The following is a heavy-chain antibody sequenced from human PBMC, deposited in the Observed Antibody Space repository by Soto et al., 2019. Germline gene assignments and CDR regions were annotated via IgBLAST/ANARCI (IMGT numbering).Heavy chain of an antibody. CDR2: ISSSSSYI. CDR3: ARDIAAAGTWDAFDI. J-gene: IGHJ3*02. D-gene: IGHD6-13*01. Sequence: GGSLRLSCAASGFTFSSYSMNWVRQAPGKGLEWVSSISSSSSYIYYADSVKGRFTISRDNAKNSLYLQMNSLRAEDTAVYYCARDIAAAGTWDAFDIWGQGTMVTVSS. V-gene: IGHV3-21*01. CDR1: GFTFSSYS.